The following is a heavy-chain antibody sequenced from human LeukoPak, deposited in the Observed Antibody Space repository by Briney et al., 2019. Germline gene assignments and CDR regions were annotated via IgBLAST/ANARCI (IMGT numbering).Heavy chain of an antibody. D-gene: IGHD5-18*01. J-gene: IGHJ4*02. CDR1: GFTFRNYG. CDR2: IWYDGSNK. V-gene: IGHV3-33*01. CDR3: AREGKYSYGPFDY. Sequence: RGSLRLSCAASGFTFRNYGMHWVRQAPRKGLEWVAVIWYDGSNKYYADSVKGRFTISRDNSKNTLFLQMNSLRAEDTAVYYCAREGKYSYGPFDYWGQGTLVTVSS.